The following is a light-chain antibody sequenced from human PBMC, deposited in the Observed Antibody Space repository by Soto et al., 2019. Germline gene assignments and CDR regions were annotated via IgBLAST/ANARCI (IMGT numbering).Light chain of an antibody. Sequence: QSALTHPPSASGSPGQSVAISCTGTSSEVGGYNYVSWYQQHPGKAPKLMIYEVNKRPSGVPDRLSGSKSGNTASLTVSGLQAEDEADYYCSSYAGSSNVFGTGTKVTVL. CDR2: EVN. V-gene: IGLV2-8*01. CDR1: SSEVGGYNY. CDR3: SSYAGSSNV. J-gene: IGLJ1*01.